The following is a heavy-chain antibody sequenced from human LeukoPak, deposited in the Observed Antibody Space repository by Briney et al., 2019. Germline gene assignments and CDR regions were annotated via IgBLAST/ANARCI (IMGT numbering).Heavy chain of an antibody. V-gene: IGHV4-4*02. CDR1: GGSISSSNW. CDR3: ARGRGYCSGGSCYYYGMDV. Sequence: PSGTLSLTCAVSGGSISSSNWWSWVRQPPGKGLEWIGEIYHSGSTNYNPSLKSRVTISVDKSKNQFSLKLSSVTAADTAVYYCARGRGYCSGGSCYYYGMDVWGQGTTVTVSS. J-gene: IGHJ6*02. CDR2: IYHSGST. D-gene: IGHD2-15*01.